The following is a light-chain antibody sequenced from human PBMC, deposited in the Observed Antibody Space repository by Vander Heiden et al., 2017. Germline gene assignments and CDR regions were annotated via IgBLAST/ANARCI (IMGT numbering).Light chain of an antibody. CDR2: TDF. CDR3: ATWDDRLNAWV. Sequence: QSVLTQPPSAPATPGQRITIACYGSSSNVGSNTVNWYQHLPRTAPKLLIYTDFKRPSGVPDRFSGSKSGTSAALAISGLHSEDEADYYCATWDDRLNAWVFGGGTKVTVL. CDR1: SSNVGSNT. V-gene: IGLV1-44*01. J-gene: IGLJ3*02.